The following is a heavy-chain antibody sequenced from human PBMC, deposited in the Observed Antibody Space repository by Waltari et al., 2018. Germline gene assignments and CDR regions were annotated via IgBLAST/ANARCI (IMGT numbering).Heavy chain of an antibody. CDR1: GFSFRRFG. CDR2: IGAVTST. Sequence: EVQLLESGGGLVQPGGSLRLSCAASGFSFRRFGMSWVSKAPGKGLEWVSAIGAVTSTYYADSVKGRFTISRDNSKNTLFLQMNSLRAEDTAIYYCARVHSLGQYDTSGAESNFDHWGQGALVTVSS. V-gene: IGHV3-23*01. CDR3: ARVHSLGQYDTSGAESNFDH. D-gene: IGHD3-22*01. J-gene: IGHJ4*02.